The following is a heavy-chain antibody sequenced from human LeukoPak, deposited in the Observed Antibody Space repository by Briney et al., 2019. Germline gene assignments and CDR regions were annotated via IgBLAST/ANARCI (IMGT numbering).Heavy chain of an antibody. V-gene: IGHV1-2*06. D-gene: IGHD3-22*01. CDR3: ARDLDDSSGYYYRPRASDI. Sequence: ASVKVSCKASGYTFTGYYMHWVRQAPGQGLEWMGRINPNSGGTNYAQKFQGRVTMTRDTSISTAYMELSRLRSDDTAVYYCARDLDDSSGYYYRPRASDIWGQGTIVTVSS. J-gene: IGHJ3*02. CDR1: GYTFTGYY. CDR2: INPNSGGT.